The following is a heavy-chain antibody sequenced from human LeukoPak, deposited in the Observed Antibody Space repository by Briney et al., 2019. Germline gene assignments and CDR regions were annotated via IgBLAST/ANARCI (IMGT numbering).Heavy chain of an antibody. CDR3: AQAYGSGRY. J-gene: IGHJ4*02. CDR2: INWNSADT. D-gene: IGHD3-10*01. V-gene: IGHV3-20*04. Sequence: PGGSLRLSCVGSGFTFGDYGMAWVRLLPGKGLEWVSGINWNSADTTYADSVKGRFTISRDNSKNTLYLQMNSLRAEDTAVYYCAQAYGSGRYWGQGTLVTVSS. CDR1: GFTFGDYG.